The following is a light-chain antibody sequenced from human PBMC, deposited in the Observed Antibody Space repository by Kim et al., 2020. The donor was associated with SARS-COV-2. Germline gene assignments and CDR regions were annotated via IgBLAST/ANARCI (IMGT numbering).Light chain of an antibody. CDR1: QSIGNW. CDR3: QQATSIPLS. CDR2: SAS. Sequence: ESVGDRVTITCRASQSIGNWLTWYQQKPGKVPKLLVYSASSLQSGVPSRFSGSGSGTEFTLTIDSLQPEDFATYYCQQATSIPLSFGGGTRVEIK. V-gene: IGKV1-12*01. J-gene: IGKJ4*01.